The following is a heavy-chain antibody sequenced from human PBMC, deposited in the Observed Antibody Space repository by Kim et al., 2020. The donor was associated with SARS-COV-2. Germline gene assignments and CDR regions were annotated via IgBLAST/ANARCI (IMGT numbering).Heavy chain of an antibody. CDR2: INHSGST. CDR1: GGSFSGYY. D-gene: IGHD1-1*01. J-gene: IGHJ4*02. V-gene: IGHV4-34*01. Sequence: SETLSLTCAVYGGSFSGYYWSWIRQPPGKGLEWIGEINHSGSTNYNPSLKSRVTISVDTSKNQFSLKLSSVTAADTAVYYCARESSNLGRYNWNDPRQYYFDYWGQGTLVTVSS. CDR3: ARESSNLGRYNWNDPRQYYFDY.